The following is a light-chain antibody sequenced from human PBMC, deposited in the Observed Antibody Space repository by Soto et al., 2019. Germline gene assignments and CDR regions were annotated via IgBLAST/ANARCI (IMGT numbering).Light chain of an antibody. V-gene: IGLV2-11*01. J-gene: IGLJ1*01. Sequence: QSALTQPRSVSGSPGQSVTISCTGTSSDVGGYNYVSWYQQHPGRAPKFMIYDVTKRPSGVPDHFSGSKSGNTASLTISGLQVEDEADYYCCSYAGSYFVFGTGTKVTVL. CDR3: CSYAGSYFV. CDR2: DVT. CDR1: SSDVGGYNY.